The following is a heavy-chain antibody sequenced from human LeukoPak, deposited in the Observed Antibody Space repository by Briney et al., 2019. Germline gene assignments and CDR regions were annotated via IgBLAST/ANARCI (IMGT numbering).Heavy chain of an antibody. CDR3: AKGDTTWELPHDY. CDR1: GFTFSNYW. Sequence: GGSLRLSCAASGFTFSNYWMPWVRQAPGKGLVWVSRINSDGINTNYADSVKGRFTISRDNAKNTLYLQMSSLRAEDTAVYYCAKGDTTWELPHDYWGQGTLVTVSS. J-gene: IGHJ4*02. CDR2: INSDGINT. V-gene: IGHV3-74*01. D-gene: IGHD1-26*01.